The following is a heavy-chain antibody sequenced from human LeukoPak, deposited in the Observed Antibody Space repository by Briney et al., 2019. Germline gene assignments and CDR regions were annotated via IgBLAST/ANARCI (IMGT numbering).Heavy chain of an antibody. J-gene: IGHJ6*02. CDR1: GFTFSSYS. D-gene: IGHD4-17*01. Sequence: GGSLRLSCAASGFTFSSYSMNWVRQAPGKGLEWVSYISSSSTIYYADSVKGRFTISRDNAKNSLYLQMNSLRAEDTAVYYCARDLEPGDPNVDYYYYGMDVWGQGTTVTVSS. CDR3: ARDLEPGDPNVDYYYYGMDV. V-gene: IGHV3-48*04. CDR2: ISSSSTI.